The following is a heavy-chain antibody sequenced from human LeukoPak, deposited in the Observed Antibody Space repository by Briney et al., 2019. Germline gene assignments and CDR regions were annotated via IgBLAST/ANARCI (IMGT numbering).Heavy chain of an antibody. Sequence: SETLSLTCAVYGGSFSSYYWSWIRQPPGKGLEWIGYIYYSGSTNYNPSLKSRVTISADTSKNQFSLKLSSVTAADTAVYYCARVKAYCGGDCYSRNWFDPWGQGTLVTVSS. D-gene: IGHD2-21*02. CDR3: ARVKAYCGGDCYSRNWFDP. CDR2: IYYSGST. CDR1: GGSFSSYY. V-gene: IGHV4-59*01. J-gene: IGHJ5*02.